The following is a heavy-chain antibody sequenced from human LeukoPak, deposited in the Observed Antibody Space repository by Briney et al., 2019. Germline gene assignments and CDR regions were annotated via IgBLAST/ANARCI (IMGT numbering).Heavy chain of an antibody. J-gene: IGHJ3*02. D-gene: IGHD3-22*01. CDR1: GGSISSYY. Sequence: PSETLSLTCTVSGGSISSYYWSWIRQPAGKGLEWIGRIYTSGSTNYNPSLKSRVTMSVDTSKNQFSLKLSSVTAADTAVYYCARGGAMGIVVVYDAFDIWGQGTMVTVSS. CDR3: ARGGAMGIVVVYDAFDI. CDR2: IYTSGST. V-gene: IGHV4-4*07.